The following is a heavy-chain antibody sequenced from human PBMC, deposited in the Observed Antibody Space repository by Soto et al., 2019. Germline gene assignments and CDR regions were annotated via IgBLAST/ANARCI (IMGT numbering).Heavy chain of an antibody. V-gene: IGHV4-34*01. J-gene: IGHJ4*02. CDR2: INQSGST. Sequence: QVQLQQWGAGLLKPSETLSLTCAVYGGSFSNYYWSWIRQPPGKGLAWIGEINQSGSTNHNPSLKSRVTISVDTSKNQFSLKLSSVTAADTAVYYCARGRDYWGQGTLVTVSS. CDR1: GGSFSNYY. CDR3: ARGRDY.